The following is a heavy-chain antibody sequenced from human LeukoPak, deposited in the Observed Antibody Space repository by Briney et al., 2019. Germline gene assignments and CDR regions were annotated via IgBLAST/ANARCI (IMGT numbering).Heavy chain of an antibody. J-gene: IGHJ3*01. D-gene: IGHD6-6*01. CDR2: ISDSGGST. CDR3: ARSSYSSSSSV. Sequence: GGSLRLSCAASGFTFSSYGMSWVRQAPGKGLEWVSAISDSGGSTYYADSVKGRFTISRDNSKNTLYLQMNSLRAEDTAVYYCARSSYSSSSSVWGQGTMVTVSS. V-gene: IGHV3-23*01. CDR1: GFTFSSYG.